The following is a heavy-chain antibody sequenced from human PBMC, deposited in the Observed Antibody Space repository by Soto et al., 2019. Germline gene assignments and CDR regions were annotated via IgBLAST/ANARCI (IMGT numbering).Heavy chain of an antibody. D-gene: IGHD5-18*01. CDR2: IYYSGST. CDR3: ARASPVVTDV. Sequence: QVQLQESGPGLVKPSQTLSLTCTVSGGSISSGDYYWSWIRQPPGKGLEWIGYIYYSGSTYYNPYLXSRVSIXXDTSKNQFSLKLSSVTAADTAVYYCARASPVVTDVWGQGTTVTVSS. CDR1: GGSISSGDYY. J-gene: IGHJ6*02. V-gene: IGHV4-30-4*01.